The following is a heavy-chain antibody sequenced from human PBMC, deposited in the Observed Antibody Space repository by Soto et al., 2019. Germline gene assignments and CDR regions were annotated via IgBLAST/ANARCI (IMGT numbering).Heavy chain of an antibody. Sequence: SETLSLTCTVSGASISGFYWSWIRQPPGKGLEWVGSVYHTGSTFYNPSLKSRVTISVDRSKSQFSLNLSSVTAADTAVYYCAREYYDSTGYYRFFEYWGQGTLVTVSS. CDR2: VYHTGST. V-gene: IGHV4-30-2*01. CDR3: AREYYDSTGYYRFFEY. J-gene: IGHJ4*02. CDR1: GASISGFY. D-gene: IGHD3-22*01.